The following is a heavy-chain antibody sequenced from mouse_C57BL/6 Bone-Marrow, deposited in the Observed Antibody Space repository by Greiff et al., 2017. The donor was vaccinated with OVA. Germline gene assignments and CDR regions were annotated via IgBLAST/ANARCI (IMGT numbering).Heavy chain of an antibody. V-gene: IGHV14-2*01. Sequence: EVQLQQSGAELVKPGASVKLSCTASGFNIKDYYMHWVKQRTEQGLEWIGRIDPEDGETKYAQKFQGKATITADTSSNTAYLQLSSLTSEDTAVYYCASSRDYGVAYWGQVTLVTVSA. CDR3: ASSRDYGVAY. CDR2: IDPEDGET. CDR1: GFNIKDYY. D-gene: IGHD2-4*01. J-gene: IGHJ3*01.